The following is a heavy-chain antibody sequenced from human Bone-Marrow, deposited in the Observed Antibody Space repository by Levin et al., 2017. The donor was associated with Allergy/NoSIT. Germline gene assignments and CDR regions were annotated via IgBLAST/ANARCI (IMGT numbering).Heavy chain of an antibody. CDR1: GFTFKNYA. D-gene: IGHD3-9*01. CDR2: ISGSGGET. V-gene: IGHV3-23*01. J-gene: IGHJ4*02. Sequence: GGSLRLSCAASGFTFKNYAMSWVRQAPGKGLEWASGISGSGGETYYADSVKGRFTMYRDNSKNTLYLQMNSLRAEDTALYYVQYYDVVTGLDHWGLGTLVTVSS. CDR3: QYYDVVTGLDH.